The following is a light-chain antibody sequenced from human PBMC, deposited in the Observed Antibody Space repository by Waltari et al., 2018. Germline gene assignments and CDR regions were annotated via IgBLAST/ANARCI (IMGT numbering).Light chain of an antibody. CDR2: CHG. V-gene: IGLV1-44*01. Sequence: QSILTQSHSASGTPGQRVPIPCSGSSSNLGTNSVTGHQHVPGAAPRLLLYCHGLRPSGVPDRVSGSKSGTSASLAISGLQSEDEAVYYCATWDSNLNAWLFGGGTKVTVL. CDR1: SSNLGTNS. CDR3: ATWDSNLNAWL. J-gene: IGLJ2*01.